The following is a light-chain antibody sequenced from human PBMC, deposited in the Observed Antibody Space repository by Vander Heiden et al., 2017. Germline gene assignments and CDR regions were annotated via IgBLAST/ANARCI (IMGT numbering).Light chain of an antibody. Sequence: SYELTQPPSVSVSPGQTASITCSGDKLGDKYACWYQQTPGQSPVLVIYQDSKRPSGIPERVSGSNSGNTATLTISGTQAMDEADYYCQAWDSSTAVFGGGTKLTGL. V-gene: IGLV3-1*01. CDR1: KLGDKY. CDR3: QAWDSSTAV. J-gene: IGLJ2*01. CDR2: QDS.